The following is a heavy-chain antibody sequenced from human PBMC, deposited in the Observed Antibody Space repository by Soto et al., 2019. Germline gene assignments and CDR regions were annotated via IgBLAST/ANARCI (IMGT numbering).Heavy chain of an antibody. J-gene: IGHJ6*02. CDR2: IYPGDSDT. CDR1: GYSFASYW. CDR3: ARTRSFTLGFYYDGMDV. Sequence: GESLKISCQGSGYSFASYWIGWVRQMPGKDLEWMGIIYPGDSDTRYSPSFQGQVTISADKSLRTAYLQWTSLKALDTALYYCARTRSFTLGFYYDGMDVWGQGTTVTVSS. V-gene: IGHV5-51*01. D-gene: IGHD6-6*01.